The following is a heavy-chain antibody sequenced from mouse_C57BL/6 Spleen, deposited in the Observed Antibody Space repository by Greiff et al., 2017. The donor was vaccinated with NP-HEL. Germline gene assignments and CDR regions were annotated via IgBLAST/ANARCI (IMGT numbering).Heavy chain of an antibody. D-gene: IGHD2-5*01. CDR1: GYTFTDYE. CDR2: IDPETGGT. V-gene: IGHV1-15*01. Sequence: QVQLQQSGAELVRPGASVTLSCKASGYTFTDYEMHWVKQTPVLGLEWIGAIDPETGGTAYNQKFKGKAILTADKSSSTAYMELRSLTSEDSAVYYCTRLWSYYSNEDAMDYWGQGTSVTVSS. J-gene: IGHJ4*01. CDR3: TRLWSYYSNEDAMDY.